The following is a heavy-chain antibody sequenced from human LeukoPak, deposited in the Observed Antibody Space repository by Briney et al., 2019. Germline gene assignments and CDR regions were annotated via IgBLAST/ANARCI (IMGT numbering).Heavy chain of an antibody. Sequence: SETLSLTCAVSGYSISSGYYWGWIRPPPGKGLEWIGSIYHSGSTYYNPSLKSRVTISVDTSKNQFSLKLSSVTAADTAVYYCARGLTRYYYGMDVWGKGTTVTVSS. CDR3: ARGLTRYYYGMDV. D-gene: IGHD3-9*01. CDR2: IYHSGST. CDR1: GYSISSGYY. V-gene: IGHV4-38-2*01. J-gene: IGHJ6*04.